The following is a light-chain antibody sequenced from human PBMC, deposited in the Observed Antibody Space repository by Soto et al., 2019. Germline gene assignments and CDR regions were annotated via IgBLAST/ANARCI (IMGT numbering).Light chain of an antibody. V-gene: IGKV1-39*01. CDR2: AAS. Sequence: IQLTQSPSSLSASVGDRVTITCRASQSINTFLNWYQQKPGKAPKLLIYAASNLQSGVPSRFSGGGSGTDFTVTISSLQPEDFATYYCQQSYSAPWKFGQGTRWIS. J-gene: IGKJ1*01. CDR1: QSINTF. CDR3: QQSYSAPWK.